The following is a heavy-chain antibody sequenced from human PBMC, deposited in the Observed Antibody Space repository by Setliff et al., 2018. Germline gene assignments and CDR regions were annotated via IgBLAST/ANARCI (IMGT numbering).Heavy chain of an antibody. V-gene: IGHV1-18*01. CDR3: ARLPRTVTHFDY. J-gene: IGHJ4*02. CDR2: ISPYTGKT. Sequence: ASVKVSCKASGYTFSDYIINWVRQAPGQGLEWVGWISPYTGKTYFAQKLQGRVTITWVTSISTAYMELSSLRSEDTAVYFCARLPRTVTHFDYWGQGALVTVSS. D-gene: IGHD4-17*01. CDR1: GYTFSDYI.